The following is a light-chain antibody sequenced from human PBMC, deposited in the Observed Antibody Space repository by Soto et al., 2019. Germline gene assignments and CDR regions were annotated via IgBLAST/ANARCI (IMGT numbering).Light chain of an antibody. Sequence: QLVLTQPPSVSGAPGQRVTISCTGSSSNIGAGYVVHWYQQLPGTAPKLLIYGNSNRPSGVPDRFAGSKSGTSASLAITGLQAEDEADYYCQSYDSSLSGSVLGGGTKLTVL. CDR3: QSYDSSLSGSV. V-gene: IGLV1-40*01. CDR2: GNS. CDR1: SSNIGAGYV. J-gene: IGLJ2*01.